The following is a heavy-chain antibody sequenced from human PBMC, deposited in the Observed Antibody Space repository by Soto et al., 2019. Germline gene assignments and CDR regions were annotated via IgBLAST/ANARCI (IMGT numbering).Heavy chain of an antibody. CDR3: ARPARQDTVAGNY. D-gene: IGHD6-19*01. J-gene: IGHJ4*02. V-gene: IGHV4-39*01. Sequence: QLHLQESGPGLVKPSETLSLTCTVSGGSISSSSYYWGWIRQPPGKGLEWIGSIYYTGITHYNPSLKSRATISIGTSKNQFCRSLNSVTATDTAVYYCARPARQDTVAGNYWGQGTLVTVSS. CDR2: IYYTGIT. CDR1: GGSISSSSYY.